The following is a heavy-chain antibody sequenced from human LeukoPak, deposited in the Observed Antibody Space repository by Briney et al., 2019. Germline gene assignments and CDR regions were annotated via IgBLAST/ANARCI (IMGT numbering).Heavy chain of an antibody. CDR2: IKQDGSEK. J-gene: IGHJ3*02. V-gene: IGHV3-7*05. CDR3: ARVGWEVRFDTFDI. CDR1: GFTFSSYW. D-gene: IGHD1-26*01. Sequence: PGGSLRLSCAASGFTFSSYWMSWVRQAPGKGLEWVANIKQDGSEKYYVDSVKGRFTISRDNAKNSLYLQMNSLRAEDTAVYYCARVGWEVRFDTFDIWGQGTMVTVSS.